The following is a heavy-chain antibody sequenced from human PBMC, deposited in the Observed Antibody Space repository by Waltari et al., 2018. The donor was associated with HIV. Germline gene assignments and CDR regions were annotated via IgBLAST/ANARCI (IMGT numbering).Heavy chain of an antibody. CDR2: IKSNTDGGTT. CDR1: GFTFSDAW. J-gene: IGHJ4*02. CDR3: TTVGGGTRDY. Sequence: EVLLVESGGGLGKPGGSLRLSCAASGFTFSDAWMSWVRQAPGKGLEWVGRIKSNTDGGTTDYAAPVKGRFTISRDDSKTTLYLEMNSLETEDTAVYYCTTVGGGTRDYWGQGTLITVSS. V-gene: IGHV3-15*01. D-gene: IGHD3-16*01.